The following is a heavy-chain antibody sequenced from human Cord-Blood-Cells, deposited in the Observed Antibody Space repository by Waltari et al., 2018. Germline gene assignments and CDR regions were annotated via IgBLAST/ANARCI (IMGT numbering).Heavy chain of an antibody. J-gene: IGHJ6*02. D-gene: IGHD3-16*01. CDR1: GGSFSGYY. Sequence: QVQLQQWGAGLLKPSETLSLTCAVYGGSFSGYYWSWIRQPPGKGLEWIGEINHSGSTNTTPSLKSRVTISVDTSKNQFSLKLSSVTAADTAVYYCARVYYDYVYGMDVWGQGTTVTVSS. CDR3: ARVYYDYVYGMDV. V-gene: IGHV4-34*01. CDR2: INHSGST.